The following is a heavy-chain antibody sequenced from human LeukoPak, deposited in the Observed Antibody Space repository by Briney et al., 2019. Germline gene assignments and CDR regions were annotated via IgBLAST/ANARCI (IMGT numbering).Heavy chain of an antibody. CDR2: ISAYNGNT. CDR3: AKDWIGEYNWFDP. V-gene: IGHV1-18*01. D-gene: IGHD2-2*03. Sequence: ASVKVSCKASGYTFTSYGINWVRQAPGQGLEWMGWISAYNGNTNYAQKLQGRVTMTTDTSTSTAYMELRSLRSDDTAVYYCAKDWIGEYNWFDPWGQGTLVTVSS. J-gene: IGHJ5*02. CDR1: GYTFTSYG.